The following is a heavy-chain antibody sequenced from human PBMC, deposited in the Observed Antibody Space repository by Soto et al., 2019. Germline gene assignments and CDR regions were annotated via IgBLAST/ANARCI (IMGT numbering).Heavy chain of an antibody. V-gene: IGHV1-18*01. Sequence: QVQLVQSGAEVKNPGASVKVCCKASRYTFTRYGIGWARQAPGQGLEWMGWINTYNGNTNYAQNVQGRVTLTTDTSTSTAYMELRSLRSNDTAIYYCAMVDVYVTPSPQDVWGQGTTVIVSS. D-gene: IGHD3-16*01. CDR1: RYTFTRYG. CDR2: INTYNGNT. J-gene: IGHJ6*02. CDR3: AMVDVYVTPSPQDV.